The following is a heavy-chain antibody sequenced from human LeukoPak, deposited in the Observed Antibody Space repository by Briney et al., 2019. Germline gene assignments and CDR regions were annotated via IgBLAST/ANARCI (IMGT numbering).Heavy chain of an antibody. CDR2: ISGSGTI. V-gene: IGHV4-4*07. CDR1: GGSINSY. J-gene: IGHJ5*02. D-gene: IGHD3-10*01. Sequence: SETLTLTCTVSGGSINSYWSWIRQPAGKGLEWIGRISGSGTITYNPALQSRLSISIDTSKNQFSLKLMSVTAADTAVYYCARDSGTTGEVKFDPWGQGTLVTVSS. CDR3: ARDSGTTGEVKFDP.